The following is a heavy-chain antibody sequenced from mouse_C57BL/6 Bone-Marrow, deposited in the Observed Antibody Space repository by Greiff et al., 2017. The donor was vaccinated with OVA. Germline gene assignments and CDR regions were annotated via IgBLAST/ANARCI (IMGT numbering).Heavy chain of an antibody. V-gene: IGHV1-80*01. J-gene: IGHJ4*01. CDR3: ARRSPYYYGSRGYAMDY. Sequence: VKLMESGAELVKPGASVKISCKASGYAFSSYWMNWVKQRPGKGLEWIGQIYPGDGDTNYNGKFKGKATLTADKSSSTAYMQLSSLTSEDSAVYFCARRSPYYYGSRGYAMDYWGQGTSVTVSS. CDR2: IYPGDGDT. D-gene: IGHD1-1*01. CDR1: GYAFSSYW.